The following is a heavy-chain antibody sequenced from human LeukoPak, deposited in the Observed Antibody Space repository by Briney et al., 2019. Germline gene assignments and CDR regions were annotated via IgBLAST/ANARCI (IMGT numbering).Heavy chain of an antibody. CDR2: IIPIFGTA. CDR3: ARDTHYYDSSGYYPVDDY. D-gene: IGHD3-22*01. V-gene: IGHV1-69*13. J-gene: IGHJ4*02. Sequence: SVKVSCKASGGTFSSYAISWVRQAPGQGLEWMGGIIPIFGTANYAQKFQGRVTITADESTSTAYMELSSLRSEGTAVYYCARDTHYYDSSGYYPVDDYWGQGTLVTVSS. CDR1: GGTFSSYA.